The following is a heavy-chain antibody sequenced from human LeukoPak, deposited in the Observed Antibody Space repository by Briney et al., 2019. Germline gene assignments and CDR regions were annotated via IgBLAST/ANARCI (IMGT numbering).Heavy chain of an antibody. J-gene: IGHJ6*03. D-gene: IGHD5-24*01. CDR1: GYTFTGYY. Sequence: ASVKVSCKASGYTFTGYYMHWVRQAPGQGLEWMGWINPNSGGTNYAQKFQGRVTMTRDTSISTAYMELSRLRSDDTAVYYCARGLGDGYSYYYMDVWGKGTTVTVSS. CDR3: ARGLGDGYSYYYMDV. V-gene: IGHV1-2*02. CDR2: INPNSGGT.